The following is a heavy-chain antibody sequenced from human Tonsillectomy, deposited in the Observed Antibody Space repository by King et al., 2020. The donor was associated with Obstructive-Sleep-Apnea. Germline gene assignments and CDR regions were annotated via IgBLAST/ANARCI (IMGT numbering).Heavy chain of an antibody. J-gene: IGHJ4*02. D-gene: IGHD6-13*01. V-gene: IGHV3-20*01. CDR1: GFTFDDYG. Sequence: VQLVESGGGVVRPGGSLRLSCAASGFTFDDYGMSWVRQAPGKGLEWVSGINWYGGSTGYADSLKGRFTISRDNAKNSLYLQMNSLRAEDTALYHCASLSGISAAGMLDYWGQGTLVTVSS. CDR2: INWYGGST. CDR3: ASLSGISAAGMLDY.